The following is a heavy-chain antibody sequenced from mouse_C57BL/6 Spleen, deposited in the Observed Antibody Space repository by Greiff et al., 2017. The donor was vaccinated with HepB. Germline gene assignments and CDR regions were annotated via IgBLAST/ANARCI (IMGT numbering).Heavy chain of an antibody. Sequence: DVQLQESGAELVRPGASVKLSCTASGFNIKDDYMHWVKQRPEQGLEWIGWIDPENGDTEYASKFQGKATITADTSSNTAYLQLSSLTSEDTAVYYCTKEGLGLSYWYFDVWGTGTTVTVSS. CDR2: IDPENGDT. D-gene: IGHD4-1*01. V-gene: IGHV14-4*01. CDR1: GFNIKDDY. CDR3: TKEGLGLSYWYFDV. J-gene: IGHJ1*03.